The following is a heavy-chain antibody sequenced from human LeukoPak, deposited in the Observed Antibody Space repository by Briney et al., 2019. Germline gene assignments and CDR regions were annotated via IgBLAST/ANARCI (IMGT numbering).Heavy chain of an antibody. V-gene: IGHV4-34*01. D-gene: IGHD3-22*01. CDR1: GGSFSGYY. CDR3: ARVRYYDSSGYPIRH. J-gene: IGHJ4*02. CDR2: INHSGST. Sequence: SETLSLTCAVYGGSFSGYYWSWIRQPPGKGLEWIGEINHSGSTNYNPSLKSRVTISVDTSKNQFSLKLSSVTAADTAVYYCARVRYYDSSGYPIRHWGQGTLVTVSS.